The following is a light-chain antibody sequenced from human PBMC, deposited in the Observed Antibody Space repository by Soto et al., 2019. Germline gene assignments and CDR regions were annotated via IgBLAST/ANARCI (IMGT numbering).Light chain of an antibody. Sequence: EIVLTQSPGTLSLSPGERATLSCRASQSVSSSDLAWYQQKPGQAPRLLIYGASSRATGIPDRFSGSGSGTDFTLTISRLEPEDFAVYYCQQYGSSPRTFGQGTKVEIQ. J-gene: IGKJ1*01. CDR2: GAS. CDR1: QSVSSSD. V-gene: IGKV3-20*01. CDR3: QQYGSSPRT.